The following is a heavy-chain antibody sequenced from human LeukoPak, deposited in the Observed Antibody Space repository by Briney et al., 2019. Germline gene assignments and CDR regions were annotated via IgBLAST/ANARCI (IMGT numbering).Heavy chain of an antibody. CDR2: IWYDGSNK. CDR1: GFTFSSYG. CDR3: AKVYDSSGYYFYQYYFDY. J-gene: IGHJ4*02. D-gene: IGHD3-22*01. Sequence: PGGSLRLSCAASGFTFSSYGTHCARPPPPPGLPPLAVIWYDGSNKYYADSVKGRFTISRDNSKNTLYLQMNSLRAEDTAVYYCAKVYDSSGYYFYQYYFDYWGQGTLVTVSS. V-gene: IGHV3-33*06.